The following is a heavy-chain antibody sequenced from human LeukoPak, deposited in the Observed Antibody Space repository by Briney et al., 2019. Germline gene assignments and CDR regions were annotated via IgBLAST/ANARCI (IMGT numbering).Heavy chain of an antibody. J-gene: IGHJ6*03. V-gene: IGHV1-69*04. CDR1: GGTFSSYT. Sequence: ASVKVSCKASGGTFSSYTISWVRQAPGRGLEWMGRIIPILGIANYAQKFQGRVTITADKSTSTAYMELSSLRSEDTAVYYCARDLEVVVPAAIPAYYYYYMDVWGKGTTVTVSS. D-gene: IGHD2-2*02. CDR2: IIPILGIA. CDR3: ARDLEVVVPAAIPAYYYYYMDV.